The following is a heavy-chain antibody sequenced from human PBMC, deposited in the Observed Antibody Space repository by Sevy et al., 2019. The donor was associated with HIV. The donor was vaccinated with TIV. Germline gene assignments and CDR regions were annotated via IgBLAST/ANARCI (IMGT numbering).Heavy chain of an antibody. D-gene: IGHD3-3*01. CDR1: GFTFSSYG. Sequence: GGSLRLSCAASGFTFSSYGMHWVRQAPGKGLEWVAVIWYDGSNKYYADSVKGRFTISRDNSKNTLYLQMNSLRAEDTAVYYCARVRDDFWSGYYKGGLPYGMYVWGQGTTVTVSS. CDR2: IWYDGSNK. CDR3: ARVRDDFWSGYYKGGLPYGMYV. J-gene: IGHJ6*02. V-gene: IGHV3-33*01.